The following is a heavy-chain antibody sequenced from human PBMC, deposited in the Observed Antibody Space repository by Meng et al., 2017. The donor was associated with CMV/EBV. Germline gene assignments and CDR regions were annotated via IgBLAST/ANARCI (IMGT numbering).Heavy chain of an antibody. Sequence: GESLKISCAASGFTFSSYGMHWVRQAPGKGLEWVAFIRYDGSNKYYADSVKGRFTISRDNSKNMLYLQMNSLRAEDTAVYYCAKGEVLRFLEWFPPERAYGMDVWGQGTTVTVSS. J-gene: IGHJ6*02. CDR3: AKGEVLRFLEWFPPERAYGMDV. CDR2: IRYDGSNK. CDR1: GFTFSSYG. V-gene: IGHV3-30*02. D-gene: IGHD3-3*01.